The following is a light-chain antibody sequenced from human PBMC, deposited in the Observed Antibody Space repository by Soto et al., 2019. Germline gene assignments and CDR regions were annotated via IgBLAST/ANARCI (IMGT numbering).Light chain of an antibody. CDR2: EVS. Sequence: QSVLTQPPSVSGSPGQWITITCPGPSSDVGGYNYVSWYQQHPGKAPKLMIYEVSNRPSGVSNRFSGSKSGNTASLTISGLQAEDEADYYCSSYTSSSTYVFGTGTKVTVL. CDR1: SSDVGGYNY. V-gene: IGLV2-14*01. J-gene: IGLJ1*01. CDR3: SSYTSSSTYV.